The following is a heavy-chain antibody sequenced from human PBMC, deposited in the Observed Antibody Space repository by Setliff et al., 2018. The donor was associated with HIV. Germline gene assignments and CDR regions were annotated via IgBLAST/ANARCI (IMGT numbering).Heavy chain of an antibody. CDR2: IYTTGST. D-gene: IGHD2-15*01. CDR1: GDSISNYY. J-gene: IGHJ3*02. V-gene: IGHV4-4*09. Sequence: TLSLTCTVSGDSISNYYWSWVRQPPGKGLEWIGYIYTTGSTNYNPSLKSRVTISVDTSRNQFSLNLSSVTAADTAVYYCARFPLLHKNAFDIWGQGTMVTVSS. CDR3: ARFPLLHKNAFDI.